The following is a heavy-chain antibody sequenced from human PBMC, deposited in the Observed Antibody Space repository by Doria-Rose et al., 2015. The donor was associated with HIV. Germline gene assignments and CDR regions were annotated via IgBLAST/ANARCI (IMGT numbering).Heavy chain of an antibody. J-gene: IGHJ4*02. CDR2: IFSDDER. V-gene: IGHV2-26*01. Sequence: SGPVLVKPTETLTLTCTVSGVSLSSPGMGVSWIRQPPGKALEWLANIFSDDERSYQTSLKSRLTISRGTAKSQVVLTMTDMDAVDTATYYCARIKSSRWYHKYDFDFWGQGTLVIVSA. D-gene: IGHD6-13*01. CDR1: GVSLSSPGMG. CDR3: ARIKSSRWYHKYDFDF.